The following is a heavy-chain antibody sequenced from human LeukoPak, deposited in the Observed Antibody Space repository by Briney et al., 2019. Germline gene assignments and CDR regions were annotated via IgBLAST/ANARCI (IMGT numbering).Heavy chain of an antibody. CDR3: AREYPGSVDIVVVVAAPNTWFDP. D-gene: IGHD2-15*01. CDR2: IIPIFGTA. V-gene: IGHV1-69*06. J-gene: IGHJ5*02. Sequence: ASVKVSCKASGGTFISYAISWVRQAPGQGLEWMGGIIPIFGTANYAQKFQGRVTITADKSTSTAYMELSRLRSDDTAVYYCAREYPGSVDIVVVVAAPNTWFDPWGQGTLVTVSS. CDR1: GGTFISYA.